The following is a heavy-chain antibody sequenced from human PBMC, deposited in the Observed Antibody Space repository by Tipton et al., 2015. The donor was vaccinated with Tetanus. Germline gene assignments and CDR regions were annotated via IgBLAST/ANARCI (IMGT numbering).Heavy chain of an antibody. CDR3: ASLTPEQYSSGWYPNFDY. D-gene: IGHD6-19*01. Sequence: QLVQSGAEVKKPGSSVKVSCKASGGTFSSYAISWVRQAPGQGLEWMGRIIPILGIANYAEKFQGRVTITADKSTSTAYMELSSLRSGDTAVYYCASLTPEQYSSGWYPNFDYWGQGTLVTVSS. CDR1: GGTFSSYA. CDR2: IIPILGIA. V-gene: IGHV1-69*09. J-gene: IGHJ4*02.